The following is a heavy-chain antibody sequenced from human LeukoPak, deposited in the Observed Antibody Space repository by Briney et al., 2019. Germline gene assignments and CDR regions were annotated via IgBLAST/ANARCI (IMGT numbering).Heavy chain of an antibody. J-gene: IGHJ4*02. CDR2: IYCCGST. V-gene: IGHV4-59*01. CDR1: GGSISSYY. Sequence: PSETLSLTCTVSGGSISSYYWSWIRQPPGKGLEWIGYIYCCGSTNYNPSLKSRVTISVDTSKNQFSLKLSSVTAADTAVYYCARFPSRGTPFDYWGQGTLVTVSS. CDR3: ARFPSRGTPFDY. D-gene: IGHD6-19*01.